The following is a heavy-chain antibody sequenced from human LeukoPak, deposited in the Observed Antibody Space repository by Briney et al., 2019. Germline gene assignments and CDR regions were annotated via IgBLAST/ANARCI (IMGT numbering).Heavy chain of an antibody. J-gene: IGHJ4*02. CDR1: GFTFSSYE. V-gene: IGHV3-48*03. Sequence: GGSLRLSCAASGFTFSSYEMHWVRQAPGKGLEWIADISSSGSTIYYADSVKGRFTISRDNAKNSLYLQMNSLRAEDTAVYYCARVFKYYDILTGQGYFDYWGQGTLVTVSS. CDR2: ISSSGSTI. D-gene: IGHD3-9*01. CDR3: ARVFKYYDILTGQGYFDY.